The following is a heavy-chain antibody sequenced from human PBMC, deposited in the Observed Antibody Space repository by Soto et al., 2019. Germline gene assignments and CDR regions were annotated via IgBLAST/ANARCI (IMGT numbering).Heavy chain of an antibody. V-gene: IGHV1-18*01. J-gene: IGHJ4*02. CDR2: SSAYNGNT. CDR1: GYTFTSYG. D-gene: IGHD6-6*01. Sequence: ASVKVSCRASGYTFTSYGISWVRQAPVQGREWMGWSSAYNGNTNYARTLQGRVTMTTDTATSPAYMELRSLRSDDTAVYYCARLPSIAARSYYFAYGGQGTLVTVSS. CDR3: ARLPSIAARSYYFAY.